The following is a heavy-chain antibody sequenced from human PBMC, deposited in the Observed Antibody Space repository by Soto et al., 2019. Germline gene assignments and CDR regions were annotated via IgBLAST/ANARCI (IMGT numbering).Heavy chain of an antibody. D-gene: IGHD3-10*01. J-gene: IGHJ4*02. Sequence: GGSLRLSCAASGFTFSRCAMSWVRQAPGKGLEWVSGIGGSGGDTYNADSVKGRFTISRDNFKNTLYLQMNSLRAEDTAVYYFAKESYNRRTVFDYWGQGTLVTVSS. CDR2: IGGSGGDT. CDR1: GFTFSRCA. CDR3: AKESYNRRTVFDY. V-gene: IGHV3-23*01.